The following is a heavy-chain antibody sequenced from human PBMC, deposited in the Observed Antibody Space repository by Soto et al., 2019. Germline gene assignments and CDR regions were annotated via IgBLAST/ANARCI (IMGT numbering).Heavy chain of an antibody. D-gene: IGHD5-12*01. CDR2: ISTYNGNT. Sequence: GASVKVSCKASGYTFTTSGIAWVRQAPGQGLEWMGWISTYNGNTNYAQNLQARVTMTTDTSTSTAYMELRSLRSDDTAVYYCAREAHSAYDFATSDYWGQGTLVTVSS. CDR1: GYTFTTSG. V-gene: IGHV1-18*01. J-gene: IGHJ4*02. CDR3: AREAHSAYDFATSDY.